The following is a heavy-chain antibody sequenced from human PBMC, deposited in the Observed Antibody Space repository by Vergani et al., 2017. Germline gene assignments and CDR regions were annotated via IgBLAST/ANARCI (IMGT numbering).Heavy chain of an antibody. Sequence: EVQLVESGGVVVQPGGSLRLSCAASGFTFDDYTMHWVRQAPGKGLEWVSLISWDGGSTYYADSVKGRFTISRDNSKNSLYLQMNSLRTEDTALYYCAKEGGSGWYFDYWGQGTLVTVSS. CDR3: AKEGGSGWYFDY. J-gene: IGHJ4*02. D-gene: IGHD6-19*01. V-gene: IGHV3-43*01. CDR1: GFTFDDYT. CDR2: ISWDGGST.